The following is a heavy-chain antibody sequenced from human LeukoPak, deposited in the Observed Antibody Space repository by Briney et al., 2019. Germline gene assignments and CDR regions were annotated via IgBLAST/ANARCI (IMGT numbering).Heavy chain of an antibody. V-gene: IGHV4-4*02. D-gene: IGHD6-13*01. J-gene: IGHJ4*02. CDR3: AALPRQQLVAWGY. Sequence: SGTLSLTCAVSGGSISSSNWWSWVRQPPGKGLEWIGEIYHSGSTNYNPSLKSRVTISVDKSKNQFSLKLSSVTAADTAVYYCAALPRQQLVAWGYWGQGTLVTVSS. CDR2: IYHSGST. CDR1: GGSISSSNW.